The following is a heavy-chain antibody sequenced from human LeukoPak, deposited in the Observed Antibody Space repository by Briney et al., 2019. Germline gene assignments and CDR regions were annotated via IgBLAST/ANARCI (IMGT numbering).Heavy chain of an antibody. D-gene: IGHD5-18*01. J-gene: IGHJ6*02. CDR1: GYTFTGYY. CDR2: IIPIFGTA. Sequence: ASVKVSCKASGYTFTGYYMHWVRQAPGQGLEWMGGIIPIFGTANYAQKFQGRVTITADESTSTAYMELSSLRSEDTAVYYCARGLLDTAIHYYGMDVWGQGTTVTVSS. CDR3: ARGLLDTAIHYYGMDV. V-gene: IGHV1-69*13.